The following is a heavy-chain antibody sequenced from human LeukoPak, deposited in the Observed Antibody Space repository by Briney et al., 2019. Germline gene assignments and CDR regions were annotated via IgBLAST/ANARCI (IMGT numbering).Heavy chain of an antibody. Sequence: GGSLRLSCAASGFTFSSYAMHWVRQAPGKGLEWVAVISYDGSNKYYADSVRGRFTISRDNSKNTLYLQMNSLRAEDTAIYYCAGAMYYYDSGGYPQGRYYFDYWGREPWSPSPQ. CDR2: ISYDGSNK. J-gene: IGHJ4*02. CDR3: AGAMYYYDSGGYPQGRYYFDY. D-gene: IGHD3-22*01. CDR1: GFTFSSYA. V-gene: IGHV3-30*04.